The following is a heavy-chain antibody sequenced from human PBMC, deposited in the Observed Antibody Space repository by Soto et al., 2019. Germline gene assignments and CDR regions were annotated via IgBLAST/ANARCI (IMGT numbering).Heavy chain of an antibody. V-gene: IGHV3-23*01. Sequence: VQLLESGGGLVQPGGSLRLSCAASGFTFSSYAMSWVRQAPGKGLEWVSAISGSGGSTYYADSVKGRFTISRDNSKNTLYLQMNSLRAEDTAVYYCASQAMATDYYYYYYMDVWGKGTTVTVSS. CDR2: ISGSGGST. D-gene: IGHD5-18*01. CDR3: ASQAMATDYYYYYYMDV. J-gene: IGHJ6*03. CDR1: GFTFSSYA.